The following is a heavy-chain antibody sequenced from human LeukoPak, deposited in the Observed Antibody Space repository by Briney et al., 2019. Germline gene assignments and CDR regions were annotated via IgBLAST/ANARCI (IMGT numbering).Heavy chain of an antibody. CDR1: GYTFTGYY. D-gene: IGHD3-22*01. V-gene: IGHV1-2*02. J-gene: IGHJ3*02. CDR2: INPNSGGT. Sequence: ASVKVSCKASGYTFTGYYMHWVRQAPGQGLEWMGRINPNSGGTNYVQKFQGRVTMTRDTSISTAYMELSRLRSDDTAVYYCARAGVWDYSDSSGYHNGAFDIWGQGTMVTVPS. CDR3: ARAGVWDYSDSSGYHNGAFDI.